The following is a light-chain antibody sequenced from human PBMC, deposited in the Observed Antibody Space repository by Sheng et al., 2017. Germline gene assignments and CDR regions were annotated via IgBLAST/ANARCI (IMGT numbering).Light chain of an antibody. Sequence: SYELTQAPSMSVVPGKTASITCGGNNIASKSVYWFQQKSGQAPVLVLYDNGDRPSGIPARFSGFSSGNTATLIIRRVEAGDEADYHCQAWDTSSDYPVFGGGTKLSVL. CDR3: QAWDTSSDYPV. CDR1: NIASKS. V-gene: IGLV3-21*03. J-gene: IGLJ3*02. CDR2: DNG.